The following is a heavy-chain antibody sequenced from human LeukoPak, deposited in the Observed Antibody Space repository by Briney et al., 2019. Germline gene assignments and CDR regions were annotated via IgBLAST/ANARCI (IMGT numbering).Heavy chain of an antibody. J-gene: IGHJ3*02. D-gene: IGHD6-6*01. CDR3: ARGPSIAARYDAFDI. Sequence: GGSLRLSCAASGFNFNTYTMTWVRQAPGKGLEWVSYISSSGNTISYADSVKGRFTISRDNAKNSLYLQVISLRAEDTAVYYCARGPSIAARYDAFDIWGQGTMVTVSS. CDR2: ISSSGNTI. CDR1: GFNFNTYT. V-gene: IGHV3-48*04.